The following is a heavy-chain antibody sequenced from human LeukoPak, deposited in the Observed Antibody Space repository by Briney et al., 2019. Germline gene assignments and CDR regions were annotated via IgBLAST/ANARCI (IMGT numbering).Heavy chain of an antibody. V-gene: IGHV1-2*02. D-gene: IGHD3-9*01. CDR1: GYTFTGYY. CDR3: ARVQYYNILTGAFHS. Sequence: GASVKVSCKASGYTFTGYYMHWVRQAPGQGLEWMGWINPNSGGTNYAQKFRGRVTMTRDTSISTAYLELSGLRSDDTAYFYCARVQYYNILTGAFHSWGQGTLVTVSS. CDR2: INPNSGGT. J-gene: IGHJ4*02.